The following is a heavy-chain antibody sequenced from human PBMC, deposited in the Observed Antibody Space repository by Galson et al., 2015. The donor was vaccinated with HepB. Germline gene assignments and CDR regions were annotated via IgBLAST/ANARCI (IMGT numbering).Heavy chain of an antibody. J-gene: IGHJ4*02. CDR3: AKAGIYEDSRWYYDY. CDR1: GGSIRSYY. CDR2: IYYSGST. D-gene: IGHD1-14*01. Sequence: LSLTCTVSGGSIRSYYWSWIRQPPGKGQEWIGYIYYSGSTNYNPSLKSRVTISVDTSKNQFSLKLSSVTAADTAVYYCAKAGIYEDSRWYYDYWGQGTLVTVSS. V-gene: IGHV4-59*08.